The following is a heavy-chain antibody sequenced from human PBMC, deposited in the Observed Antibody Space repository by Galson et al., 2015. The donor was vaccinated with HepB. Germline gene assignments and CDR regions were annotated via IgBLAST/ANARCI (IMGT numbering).Heavy chain of an antibody. CDR2: FDPEDGET. Sequence: SVKVSCKVSGYTLNELSMHWVRQAPGKGLEWMGGFDPEDGETIYAQKFQGRVIMTEDTSTDTAYMEVISLTSEDTAVYYCATLPAARPDIYYYYMDVWGKGTTVIVSS. CDR1: GYTLNELS. D-gene: IGHD6-6*01. CDR3: ATLPAARPDIYYYYMDV. J-gene: IGHJ6*03. V-gene: IGHV1-24*01.